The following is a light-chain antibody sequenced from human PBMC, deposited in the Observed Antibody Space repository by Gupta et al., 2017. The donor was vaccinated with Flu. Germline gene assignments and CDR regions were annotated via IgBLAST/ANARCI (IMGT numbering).Light chain of an antibody. CDR2: WAS. J-gene: IGKJ2*01. Sequence: DIVMTQSPDSLAVSLDEKATINCKSSQSVLYSFNNKNPLAWYQQKPGQSPKLLIYWASTRESGVPDRFSGSGSGTDFTLTISSLQAEDVAVYYCQQYYSIPPTFGQGTKLEIK. V-gene: IGKV4-1*01. CDR3: QQYYSIPPT. CDR1: QSVLYSFNNKNP.